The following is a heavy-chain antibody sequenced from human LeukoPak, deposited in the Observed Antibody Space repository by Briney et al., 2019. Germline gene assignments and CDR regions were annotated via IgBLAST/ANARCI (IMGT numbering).Heavy chain of an antibody. CDR3: AKYDSSGYYFDY. CDR2: ISGSGGST. CDR1: GFTFRSYA. V-gene: IGHV3-23*01. Sequence: SGGSLRLSCAASGFTFRSYAMSWVRQAPGKGLEWVSAISGSGGSTYYADSVKGRFTISRDNSENTLYLQMNSLRAEDTAVYYCAKYDSSGYYFDYWGQGTLVTVSS. J-gene: IGHJ4*02. D-gene: IGHD3-22*01.